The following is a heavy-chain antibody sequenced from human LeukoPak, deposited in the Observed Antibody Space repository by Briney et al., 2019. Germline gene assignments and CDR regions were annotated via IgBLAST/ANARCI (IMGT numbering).Heavy chain of an antibody. J-gene: IGHJ4*02. V-gene: IGHV4-34*01. D-gene: IGHD5-24*01. Sequence: KPSETLSLTCAVYGGSFSGYYWSWIRQPPGKGLERIGEINHSGSTNYNPSLKSRVTISVDTSKNQFSLKLSSVTAADTAVYYCARGGGWLQLSYWGQGTLVTVSS. CDR1: GGSFSGYY. CDR2: INHSGST. CDR3: ARGGGWLQLSY.